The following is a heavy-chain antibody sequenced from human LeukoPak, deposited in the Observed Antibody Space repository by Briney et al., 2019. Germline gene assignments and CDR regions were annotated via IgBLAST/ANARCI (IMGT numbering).Heavy chain of an antibody. CDR2: IYYSGST. CDR3: ARDQNSYGDYFDY. D-gene: IGHD4-17*01. V-gene: IGHV4-39*07. CDR1: GGSISSSSYY. Sequence: SETLSLTCTVSGGSISSSSYYWGWIRQPPGKGLEWIGSIYYSGSTYYNPSLKSRVTISVDTSKNQFSLKLSSVTAADTAVYYCARDQNSYGDYFDYWGQGTLVTVSS. J-gene: IGHJ4*02.